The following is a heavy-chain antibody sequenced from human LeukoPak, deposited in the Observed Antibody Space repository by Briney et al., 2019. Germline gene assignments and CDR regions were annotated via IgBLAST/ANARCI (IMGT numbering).Heavy chain of an antibody. CDR1: GFSFTTYW. CDR3: ARGGGDHAFDV. CDR2: INSDGSDT. V-gene: IGHV3-74*01. D-gene: IGHD2-21*02. J-gene: IGHJ3*01. Sequence: GGSLRLSCAASGFSFTTYWMHWVRRGPGKGLVWVSRINSDGSDTIYADSVKGRFTISRDNDKNTVYLQMDSLRAEDTAVYYCARGGGDHAFDVWGQGTMATVSS.